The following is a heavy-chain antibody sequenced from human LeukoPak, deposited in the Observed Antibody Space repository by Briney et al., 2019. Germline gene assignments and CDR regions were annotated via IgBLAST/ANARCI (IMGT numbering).Heavy chain of an antibody. CDR2: IYFSGTT. CDR1: GGSISSSCYY. V-gene: IGHV4-39*01. Sequence: PSETLSLTCTVSGGSISSSCYYWGRIRQPPGKGLEWIGSIYFSGTTYYNPSLKSRGTISVDTAKNLFTLKLSPVTAADTAVYYCASSGPSVLWCGDPKALDPWGQGTLVTVSS. D-gene: IGHD3-10*01. CDR3: ASSGPSVLWCGDPKALDP. J-gene: IGHJ5*02.